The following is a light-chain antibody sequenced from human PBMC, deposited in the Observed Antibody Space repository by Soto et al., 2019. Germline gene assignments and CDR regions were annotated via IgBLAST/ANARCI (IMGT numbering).Light chain of an antibody. CDR1: SSDVGASKY. CDR2: EVS. Sequence: QSALTQPASVSGSPGRSITISCTGTSSDVGASKYVSWYQQYPGKAPKLMLYEVSYRPSGVSNRFSGSKSGNTASLTISGLQAEDEADYYCSSYTTSSTLVVFXSGTKLTVL. V-gene: IGLV2-14*01. CDR3: SSYTTSSTLVV. J-gene: IGLJ1*01.